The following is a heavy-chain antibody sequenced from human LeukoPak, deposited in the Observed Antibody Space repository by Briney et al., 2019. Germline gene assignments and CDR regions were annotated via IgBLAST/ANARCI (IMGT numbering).Heavy chain of an antibody. J-gene: IGHJ4*02. D-gene: IGHD3-10*01. V-gene: IGHV1-46*01. CDR1: GYTFTSYY. CDR3: ARAISIMVRGVMAAHY. CDR2: INPSGGST. Sequence: ASVKVSCXASGYTFTSYYMHWVRLAHGQGLEWMGIINPSGGSTSYAQKFQGRVTMTRDTSTSTVYMELSSLRSEDTAVYYCARAISIMVRGVMAAHYWGQGTLVTVSS.